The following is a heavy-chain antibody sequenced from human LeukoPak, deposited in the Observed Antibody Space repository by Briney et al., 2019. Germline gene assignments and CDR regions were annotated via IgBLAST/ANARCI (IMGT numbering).Heavy chain of an antibody. CDR1: GGTFSSYA. D-gene: IGHD2-2*01. Sequence: SVKVSCKASGGTFSSYAISWVRQAPGQGLEWMGGIIPIFGTANYAQKFQGRVTITTDESTSTAYMELSSLRSEDTAVYYCAKICSSTSSDCDYWGQGTLVTVSS. CDR3: AKICSSTSSDCDY. CDR2: IIPIFGTA. J-gene: IGHJ4*02. V-gene: IGHV1-69*05.